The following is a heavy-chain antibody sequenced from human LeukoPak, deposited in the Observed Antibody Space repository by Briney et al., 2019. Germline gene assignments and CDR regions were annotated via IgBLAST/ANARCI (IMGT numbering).Heavy chain of an antibody. CDR2: IAYDGSNK. CDR1: GFNFNYYA. CDR3: AKGDRPLRYLKWLVD. D-gene: IGHD3-9*01. J-gene: IGHJ4*02. V-gene: IGHV3-30*18. Sequence: GGSLRLSCAASGFNFNYYAMHWVRQAPGKGLEWVAVIAYDGSNKYEADSVKGRFTISRDNSKNTLYLQMNSLRPEDTAVYYCAKGDRPLRYLKWLVDWGQGTLVTVSS.